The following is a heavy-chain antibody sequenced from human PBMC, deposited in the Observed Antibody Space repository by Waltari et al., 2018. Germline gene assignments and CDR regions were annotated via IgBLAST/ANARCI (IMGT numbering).Heavy chain of an antibody. Sequence: QVQLVQSGAEVKKPGASVKVSCKASGYTFTSYDINWVRQATGQGLEWMGWRNPNSGNTGYAQKVQGRVTITRDTSAGTAYMERSSLRSEDTAVDYCARDGAAAGTSSYYYYGMDVWGQGTTVTVSS. CDR3: ARDGAAAGTSSYYYYGMDV. CDR1: GYTFTSYD. J-gene: IGHJ6*02. CDR2: RNPNSGNT. D-gene: IGHD6-13*01. V-gene: IGHV1-8*03.